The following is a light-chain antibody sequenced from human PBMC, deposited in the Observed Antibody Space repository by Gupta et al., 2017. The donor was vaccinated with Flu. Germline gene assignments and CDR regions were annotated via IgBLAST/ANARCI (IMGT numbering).Light chain of an antibody. Sequence: SSVLSQPPSVSVAPGEAATRTCVKDKIGRNAVHWYQQRPGQAPVLVGYDDTLRPSGISDRFSGSTSHSTATLTISRVEVGDEADYYCQLWDSSTAHGVFGGGTKLTVL. J-gene: IGLJ3*02. CDR3: QLWDSSTAHGV. V-gene: IGLV3-21*02. CDR2: DDT. CDR1: KIGRNA.